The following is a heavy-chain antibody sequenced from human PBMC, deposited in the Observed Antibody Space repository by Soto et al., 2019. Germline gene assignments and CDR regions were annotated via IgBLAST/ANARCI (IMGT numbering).Heavy chain of an antibody. J-gene: IGHJ3*02. Sequence: KVSCKASGGTFSSYAISWVRQAPGQGLEWMGGIIPIFGTANYAQKFQGRVTITADKSTSTAYMELSSLRSEDTAVYYCARGRGRHIVVVTATQLLDAFDIWGQGTMVTVSS. CDR1: GGTFSSYA. V-gene: IGHV1-69*06. D-gene: IGHD2-21*02. CDR3: ARGRGRHIVVVTATQLLDAFDI. CDR2: IIPIFGTA.